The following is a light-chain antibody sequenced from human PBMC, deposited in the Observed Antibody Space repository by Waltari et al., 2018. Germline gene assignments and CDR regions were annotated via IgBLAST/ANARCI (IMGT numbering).Light chain of an antibody. Sequence: DIQMTQSPSTLSASVGDRVTIICRASKTVHNWVAWYQQKPGAAPKLLIYKTSTLQSGVPSRFSGSGSGTEFTLTVSSLQPDDFATYYCQQYDAGSTFGQGTQLEI. J-gene: IGKJ2*01. CDR1: KTVHNW. CDR3: QQYDAGST. CDR2: KTS. V-gene: IGKV1-5*03.